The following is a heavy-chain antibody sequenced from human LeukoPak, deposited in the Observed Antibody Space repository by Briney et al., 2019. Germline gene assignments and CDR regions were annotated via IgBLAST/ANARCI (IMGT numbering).Heavy chain of an antibody. J-gene: IGHJ6*03. CDR3: ARDHGRGPYYYYMDV. D-gene: IGHD1-26*01. CDR1: GFTVSSNY. V-gene: IGHV3-53*01. Sequence: GGSLRLSCAASGFTVSSNYMSWVRQAPGKGLEWVPVIYSGGSTYYADSVKGRFTISRDNSKNTLYLPMNSLRAEDTAVYYCARDHGRGPYYYYMDVWGKGTTVTVSS. CDR2: IYSGGST.